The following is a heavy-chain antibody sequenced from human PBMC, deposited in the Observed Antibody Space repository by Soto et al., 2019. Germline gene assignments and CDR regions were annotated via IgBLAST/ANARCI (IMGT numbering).Heavy chain of an antibody. CDR3: ARAPPGGFGESNGFDI. CDR1: GGSISSGGYY. Sequence: QVQLQESGPGLVKPSQTLSLTCTVSGGSISSGGYYWSWIRQHPGKGLEWIGYIYYSGSTYNNPSIKSRVTMSVDTSKNQFSLKLSSVTAADTAVYYCARAPPGGFGESNGFDIWGQGTMVTVSS. D-gene: IGHD3-10*01. J-gene: IGHJ3*02. CDR2: IYYSGST. V-gene: IGHV4-31*03.